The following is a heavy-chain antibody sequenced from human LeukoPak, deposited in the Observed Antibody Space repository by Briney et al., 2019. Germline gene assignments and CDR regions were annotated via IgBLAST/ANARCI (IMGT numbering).Heavy chain of an antibody. CDR3: ARDEVVLVPAAMPDYYGMDV. Sequence: GGSLRLSRAASGFTFSSYEMNWVRQAPGKGLEWVSYISSSGSTIYYADSVKGRFTISRDNAKNSLYLQMNSLRAEDTAVYYCARDEVVLVPAAMPDYYGMDVWGKGTTVTVSS. V-gene: IGHV3-48*03. J-gene: IGHJ6*04. D-gene: IGHD2-2*01. CDR1: GFTFSSYE. CDR2: ISSSGSTI.